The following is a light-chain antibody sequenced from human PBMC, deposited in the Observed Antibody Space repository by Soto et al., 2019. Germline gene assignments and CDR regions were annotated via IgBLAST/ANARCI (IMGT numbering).Light chain of an antibody. V-gene: IGLV2-8*01. CDR3: SSHAGIINVV. Sequence: QSALTQPASVSESPGQSVTISCTGTSSDIGNYNYVSWYQQHPGKAPKLMIYEVTKRPSGVPDRFSGSKSGNTASLTVSGLLAEDEADYYCSSHAGIINVVFGGGTKLTVL. CDR2: EVT. CDR1: SSDIGNYNY. J-gene: IGLJ3*02.